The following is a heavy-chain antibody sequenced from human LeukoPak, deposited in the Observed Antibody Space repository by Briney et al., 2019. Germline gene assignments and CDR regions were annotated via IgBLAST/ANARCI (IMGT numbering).Heavy chain of an antibody. V-gene: IGHV3-30*03. D-gene: IGHD3-10*01. CDR1: GFTFSSYG. Sequence: PGRSLRLSCAASGFTFSSYGMHWVRQAPGKGLEWVALVSYDGGNKYYADSVKGRFTISRDNSKNTLYPQMNSLRAEDTAVYYCARATYYYGSGSSGFDYWGQGTLVTVSS. CDR2: VSYDGGNK. CDR3: ARATYYYGSGSSGFDY. J-gene: IGHJ4*02.